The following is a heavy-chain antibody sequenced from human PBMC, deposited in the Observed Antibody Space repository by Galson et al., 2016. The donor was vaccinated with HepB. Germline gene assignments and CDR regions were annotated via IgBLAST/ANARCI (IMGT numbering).Heavy chain of an antibody. Sequence: SLRLSCAASGFVFSNYGMHWVRQAPGKGLEWVAGLSYNGLNQHYPDSLMGRFTVSRDNSTRIMYLQMDSLRPDDTAVYYCTKQVAEGGLGDTWGQGTVVTVSS. V-gene: IGHV3-30*18. D-gene: IGHD2-15*01. J-gene: IGHJ5*02. CDR1: GFVFSNYG. CDR3: TKQVAEGGLGDT. CDR2: LSYNGLNQ.